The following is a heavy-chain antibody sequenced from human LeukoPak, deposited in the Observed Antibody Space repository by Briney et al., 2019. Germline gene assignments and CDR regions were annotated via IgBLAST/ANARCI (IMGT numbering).Heavy chain of an antibody. CDR2: IWYDGSNK. CDR3: AKDGWAGGYNLDYSDY. CDR1: GFTFSSYG. Sequence: PGGSLRLSRAASGFTFSSYGMHWVRQAPGKGLEWVAVIWYDGSNKYYADSVKGRFTISRDNSKNTLYLQMNSLRAEDTAVYYCAKDGWAGGYNLDYSDYWGQGTLVTVSS. J-gene: IGHJ4*02. V-gene: IGHV3-33*06. D-gene: IGHD5-24*01.